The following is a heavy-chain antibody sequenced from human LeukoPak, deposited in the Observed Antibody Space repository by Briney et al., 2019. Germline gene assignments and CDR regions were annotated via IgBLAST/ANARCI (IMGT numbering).Heavy chain of an antibody. CDR1: GFTFSSYA. V-gene: IGHV3-30-3*01. CDR3: ARDPDKYYYDNYFDY. D-gene: IGHD3-22*01. CDR2: ISYDGSNK. J-gene: IGHJ4*02. Sequence: GGSLRLSCAASGFTFSSYAMHWVRQAPGKGLEWVAVISYDGSNKYYADPVKGRFTISRDNSKNTLYLQMNSLRAEDTAVYYCARDPDKYYYDNYFDYWGQGTLVTVSS.